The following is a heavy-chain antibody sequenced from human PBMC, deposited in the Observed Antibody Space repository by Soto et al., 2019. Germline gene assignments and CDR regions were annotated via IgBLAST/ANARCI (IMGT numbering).Heavy chain of an antibody. J-gene: IGHJ4*02. D-gene: IGHD2-21*01. CDR3: AKVRVGIDVDFDY. CDR2: IRDSDSGGST. V-gene: IGHV3-23*01. Sequence: LRLSCAASGFTFNNYAVSWVRQAPGKGLEWVSTIRDSDSGGSTFYADSVKGRFTISRDDSKNTLYLQMSSLRAEDTAMYYCAKVRVGIDVDFDYWGQGALVTVSS. CDR1: GFTFNNYA.